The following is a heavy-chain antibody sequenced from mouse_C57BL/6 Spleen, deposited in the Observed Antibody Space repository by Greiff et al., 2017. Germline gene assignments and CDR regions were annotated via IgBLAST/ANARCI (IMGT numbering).Heavy chain of an antibody. J-gene: IGHJ2*01. D-gene: IGHD1-1*01. CDR2: IYPSDSET. V-gene: IGHV1-61*01. CDR1: GYTFTSYW. Sequence: QVQLQQPGAELVRPGSSVKLSCKASGYTFTSYWMDWVKQRPGQGLEWIGNIYPSDSETHYNQKFKDKATLPVDKSSSTAYMQLSSLTSEDSAVYYCARRIYYYGSRGGYYFDYWGQGTTLTVSS. CDR3: ARRIYYYGSRGGYYFDY.